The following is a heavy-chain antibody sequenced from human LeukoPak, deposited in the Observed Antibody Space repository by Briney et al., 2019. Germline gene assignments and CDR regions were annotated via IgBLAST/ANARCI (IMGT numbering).Heavy chain of an antibody. V-gene: IGHV3-53*01. CDR3: ARDSDDIVEDY. D-gene: IGHD2-15*01. CDR1: GFTVSSNY. Sequence: PGGSLRLSCAASGFTVSSNYMSWVRQAPGKGLEWVSVIYSGGSTYYADSVKGRFTISRDNSKNTLYLQMNSLRAEDTAVYYWARDSDDIVEDYWGQGTLVTVSS. CDR2: IYSGGST. J-gene: IGHJ4*02.